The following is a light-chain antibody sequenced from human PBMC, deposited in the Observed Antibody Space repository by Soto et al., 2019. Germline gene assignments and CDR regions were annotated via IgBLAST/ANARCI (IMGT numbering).Light chain of an antibody. J-gene: IGLJ1*01. CDR1: SSDVGGYNY. CDR2: DVR. CDR3: NSYTSSSTYV. Sequence: QSALTQPASVSGSPGQSITISCTGTSSDVGGYNYVSWFQQHPGKAPKLMIYDVRNRPSGISNRFSGSKSGKTASLTISGLQAEDEADYYCNSYTSSSTYVFGTGTKLTVL. V-gene: IGLV2-14*01.